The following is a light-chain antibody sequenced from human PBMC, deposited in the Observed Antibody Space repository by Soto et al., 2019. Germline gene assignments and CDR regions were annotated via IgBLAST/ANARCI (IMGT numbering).Light chain of an antibody. CDR3: QSYDSSLRNVI. J-gene: IGLJ2*01. CDR1: SSNIGANYD. Sequence: QSVLTQPPSVSGAPGQGVTISCTGGSSNIGANYDVHWYQQLPGTAPKVLIYGNSNRPSGVPDRFFGSKSGTSASLAITGLQVEDEADYYCQSYDSSLRNVIFGGGTKLTVL. V-gene: IGLV1-40*01. CDR2: GNS.